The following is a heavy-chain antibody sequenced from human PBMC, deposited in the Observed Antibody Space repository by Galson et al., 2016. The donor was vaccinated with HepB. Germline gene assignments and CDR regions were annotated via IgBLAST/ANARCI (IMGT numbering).Heavy chain of an antibody. J-gene: IGHJ3*02. CDR1: GFSVNTYA. CDR3: AKDQGKLRYYDWLTYDAVDI. D-gene: IGHD3-9*01. CDR2: LTTNGLSQ. V-gene: IGHV3-30-3*01. Sequence: SLRLSCAASGFSVNTYAVNWVRQAPGKGLEWVAVLTTNGLSQHYADSVKGRFTISKDNSKNTLYLQMNSLRVEDTAIYSCAKDQGKLRYYDWLTYDAVDIWGQGTMVIVSS.